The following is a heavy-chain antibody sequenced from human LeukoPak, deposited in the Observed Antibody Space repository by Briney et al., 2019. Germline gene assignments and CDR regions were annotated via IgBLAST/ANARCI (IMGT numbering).Heavy chain of an antibody. J-gene: IGHJ4*02. CDR3: ARLPTLWFGETGFDY. CDR2: INHSGST. D-gene: IGHD3-10*01. CDR1: GGSFSGYY. V-gene: IGHV4-34*01. Sequence: PSETLSLTCAVYGGSFSGYYWSWIRQPPGKGLEWMGEINHSGSTNYNPSLKSRVTIPVDTSKNQFSLKLSSVTAADTAVYYCARLPTLWFGETGFDYWGQGTLVTVSS.